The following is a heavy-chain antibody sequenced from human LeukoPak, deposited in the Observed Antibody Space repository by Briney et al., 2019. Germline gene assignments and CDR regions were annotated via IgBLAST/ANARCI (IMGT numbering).Heavy chain of an antibody. D-gene: IGHD1-26*01. V-gene: IGHV3-48*03. CDR3: ARASGSYWWFDS. Sequence: GSLRLSCAASGFTFSGYEMNWVRQAPGKGLEWVSYISSSGKTIYYTDSEKGRFTISRDNAKNSLYLQMNSLRAEDTAVYYCARASGSYWWFDSWGQGTLVTVSS. CDR2: ISSSGKTI. CDR1: GFTFSGYE. J-gene: IGHJ5*01.